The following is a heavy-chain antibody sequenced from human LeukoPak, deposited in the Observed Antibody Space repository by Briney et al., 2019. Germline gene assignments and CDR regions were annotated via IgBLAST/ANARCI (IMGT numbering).Heavy chain of an antibody. CDR1: GFTFSSYA. CDR2: ISTSSSTI. CDR3: ARREGLSSSPDWYFDL. D-gene: IGHD6-6*01. V-gene: IGHV3-48*01. J-gene: IGHJ2*01. Sequence: PGGSLRLSCAASGFTFSSYAMSWVRQAPGKGLEWVSYISTSSSTIYYADSVKGRFTISRDNAKSSLYLQMISLRAEDTAVYYCARREGLSSSPDWYFDLWGRGTLVTVSS.